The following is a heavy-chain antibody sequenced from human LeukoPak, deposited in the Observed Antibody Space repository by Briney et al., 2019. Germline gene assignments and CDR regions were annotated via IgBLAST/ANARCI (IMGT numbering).Heavy chain of an antibody. V-gene: IGHV4-39*07. CDR2: IYYSGST. Sequence: PSETLSLTCTVSGGSISSSSYYWGWIRQPPGKGLEWIGSIYYSGSTYYNLSLKSRVTISVDTSKNQFSLKLSSVTAADTAVYYCARDAGRYYDILTGYYPYYFDYWGQGTLVTVSS. CDR1: GGSISSSSYY. D-gene: IGHD3-9*01. CDR3: ARDAGRYYDILTGYYPYYFDY. J-gene: IGHJ4*02.